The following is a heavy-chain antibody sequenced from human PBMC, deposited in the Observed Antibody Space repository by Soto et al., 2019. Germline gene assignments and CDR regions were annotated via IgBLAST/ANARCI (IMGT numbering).Heavy chain of an antibody. Sequence: QVQLVQSGAEVKKPGASVKVSCKVSGYTLTELSMHWVRQAPGKGLEWMGGFDPEDGETIYAQKFQGRVTMTEDTSTDTAYMELSSLRSEDTAVYYCATDGCGGDCYSFYYGMDVWGQGTTVTVSS. CDR2: FDPEDGET. CDR1: GYTLTELS. J-gene: IGHJ6*02. V-gene: IGHV1-24*01. D-gene: IGHD2-21*02. CDR3: ATDGCGGDCYSFYYGMDV.